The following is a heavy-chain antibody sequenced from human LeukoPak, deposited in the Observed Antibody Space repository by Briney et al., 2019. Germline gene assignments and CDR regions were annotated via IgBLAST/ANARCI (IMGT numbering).Heavy chain of an antibody. J-gene: IGHJ4*02. Sequence: PGGSLRLPCVASGLASSDYGMHWVRQAPGKGPEWVSFLRYNGITAYYPDSVKGRFTTSRDDSKNTLYLQKTSLRVEDTATYYCVRLYLTTGSAYWGRGTRVTVSS. V-gene: IGHV3-30*02. D-gene: IGHD1-14*01. CDR1: GLASSDYG. CDR3: VRLYLTTGSAY. CDR2: LRYNGITA.